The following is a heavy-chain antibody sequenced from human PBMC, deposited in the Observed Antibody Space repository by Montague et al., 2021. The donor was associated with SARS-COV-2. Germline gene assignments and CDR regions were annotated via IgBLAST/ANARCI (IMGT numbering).Heavy chain of an antibody. CDR1: GGSFSDYY. Sequence: SETLSLTCAVHGGSFSDYYWSWIRQPPGKGLEWIGEINHSGSTNYNPSLKSRVTISVDTSKNQFSLKLSSVTAADTAVYYCARGAPTISMIVVVFTGAGWYFDLWGRRTLVTVSS. V-gene: IGHV4-34*01. J-gene: IGHJ2*01. CDR3: ARGAPTISMIVVVFTGAGWYFDL. D-gene: IGHD3-22*01. CDR2: INHSGST.